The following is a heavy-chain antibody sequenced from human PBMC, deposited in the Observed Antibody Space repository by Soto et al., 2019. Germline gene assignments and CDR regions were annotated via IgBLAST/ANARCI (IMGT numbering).Heavy chain of an antibody. CDR2: ISAYNGNT. J-gene: IGHJ4*02. D-gene: IGHD2-15*01. CDR3: ARDEGPGYCSGGSCYDY. Sequence: ASVKVSCKASGYTFTSYGISWVRQAPGQGLEWMGWISAYNGNTNYAQKLQGRVTMTTDTSTSTAYMELRSLRSDDTAVYYCARDEGPGYCSGGSCYDYWGQGTLVTVSS. V-gene: IGHV1-18*01. CDR1: GYTFTSYG.